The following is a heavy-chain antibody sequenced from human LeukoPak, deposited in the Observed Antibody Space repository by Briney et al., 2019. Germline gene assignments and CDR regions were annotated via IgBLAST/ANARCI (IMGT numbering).Heavy chain of an antibody. Sequence: PSETLSLTCTVSGGSISSYYWSWIRQPPVKGLEWIGYIYYSGSTNYNPSLKSRVTISVDTSKNQFSLKLSSVTAADTAVYYCATSQQLPPTPFDYWGQGTLVTVSS. D-gene: IGHD6-13*01. J-gene: IGHJ4*02. V-gene: IGHV4-59*01. CDR3: ATSQQLPPTPFDY. CDR1: GGSISSYY. CDR2: IYYSGST.